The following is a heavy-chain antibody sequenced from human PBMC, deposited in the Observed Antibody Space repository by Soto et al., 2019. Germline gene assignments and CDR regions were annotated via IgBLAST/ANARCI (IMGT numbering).Heavy chain of an antibody. CDR1: GGSISSSNW. J-gene: IGHJ4*02. D-gene: IGHD6-19*01. CDR2: IYHSGST. V-gene: IGHV4-4*02. Sequence: QVQLQESGPGLVKPSGTLSLTCAVSGGSISSSNWWSWVRQPPGKGLEWIGEIYHSGSTNYNPSLKSRVTLAVDKSKTQFCLKLSSVTAADPAVYYCARVAVAGTRFDYWGQGTLVTVSS. CDR3: ARVAVAGTRFDY.